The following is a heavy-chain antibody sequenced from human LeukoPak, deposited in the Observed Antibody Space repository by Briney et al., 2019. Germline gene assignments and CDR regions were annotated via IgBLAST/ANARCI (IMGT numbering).Heavy chain of an antibody. V-gene: IGHV3-30*04. CDR1: GFTFSSYA. J-gene: IGHJ4*01. Sequence: GGSLRLSCAASGFTFSSYAMHWVRQAPGKGLEWVAVISYDGNNKYYADSVKGRFTISRDNSKNTLYLQMNSLRTEDTAVYYCARGAPAADYWGHGTLVTVSS. CDR2: ISYDGNNK. CDR3: ARGAPAADY. D-gene: IGHD2-2*01.